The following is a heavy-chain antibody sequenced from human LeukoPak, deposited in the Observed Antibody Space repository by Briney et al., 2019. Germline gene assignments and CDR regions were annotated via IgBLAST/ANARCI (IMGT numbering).Heavy chain of an antibody. CDR2: INAGNGDT. Sequence: ASVKVSCKTSGYTFTSYGMHWVRQAPGQRLEWMGWINAGNGDTEYSHKFQGRVTSTRDTSASTAYMDLSSLRFEDTAVYYCARVVTRLREGAYQYDLDVWGQGTTVTVSS. CDR3: ARVVTRLREGAYQYDLDV. CDR1: GYTFTSYG. D-gene: IGHD3-16*01. V-gene: IGHV1-3*01. J-gene: IGHJ6*02.